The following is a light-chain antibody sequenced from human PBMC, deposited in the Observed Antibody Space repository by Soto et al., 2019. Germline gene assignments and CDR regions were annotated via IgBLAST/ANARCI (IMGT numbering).Light chain of an antibody. CDR1: QSISTN. CDR2: AAS. Sequence: EIVLTQSPGTLSLSPGERATLSCRASQSISTNLAWYQQKPGQSPRLLIYAASTRATGISARFSGSGSGTEFTLSISSLQSEDFAVYYCYQYNNWPPLTFGGGTKVDIK. V-gene: IGKV3-15*01. J-gene: IGKJ4*01. CDR3: YQYNNWPPLT.